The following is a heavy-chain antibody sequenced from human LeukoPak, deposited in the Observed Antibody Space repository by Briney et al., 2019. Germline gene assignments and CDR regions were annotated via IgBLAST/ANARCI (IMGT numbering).Heavy chain of an antibody. J-gene: IGHJ4*02. D-gene: IGHD2-2*02. V-gene: IGHV3-23*01. Sequence: GGSLRLSCAASGFTFSSNAMSWVRQAPGKGLEWVPAISGSGSSTYYADSVKGRFTISRDNSKNTLYLQMNSLRAEDTAVYYCAKGRCSSTSCYTFLFDYWGQGTLVTVSS. CDR3: AKGRCSSTSCYTFLFDY. CDR1: GFTFSSNA. CDR2: ISGSGSST.